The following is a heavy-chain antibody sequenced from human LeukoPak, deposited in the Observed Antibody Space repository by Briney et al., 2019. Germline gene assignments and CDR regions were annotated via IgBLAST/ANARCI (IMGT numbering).Heavy chain of an antibody. J-gene: IGHJ4*02. CDR2: ITWNSGGI. Sequence: GGSLRLSCAASGFTFDDYTMHWVRQVPGKGLEWVSAITWNSGGIGYADSVRGRFTIARDNSENTLYLHMSSLKTEDTALYYCAKGTSTSCYSSSDYWGQGTLVTVSS. D-gene: IGHD2-2*02. CDR1: GFTFDDYT. CDR3: AKGTSTSCYSSSDY. V-gene: IGHV3-9*01.